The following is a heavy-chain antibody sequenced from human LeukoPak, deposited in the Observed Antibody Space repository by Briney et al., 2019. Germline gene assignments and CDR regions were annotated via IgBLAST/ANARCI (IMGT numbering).Heavy chain of an antibody. V-gene: IGHV3-23*01. Sequence: GGSLRLSCAASGFTFSSYAMSWVRQAPGKGLEWVSAISGSRGSTYYADSVKGRFTISRDNSKNTLYLQMNSLRAEDTAVYYCAKDQVYSSSWYSYYYYGMDVWGQGTTATVSS. CDR2: ISGSRGST. CDR1: GFTFSSYA. CDR3: AKDQVYSSSWYSYYYYGMDV. J-gene: IGHJ6*02. D-gene: IGHD6-13*01.